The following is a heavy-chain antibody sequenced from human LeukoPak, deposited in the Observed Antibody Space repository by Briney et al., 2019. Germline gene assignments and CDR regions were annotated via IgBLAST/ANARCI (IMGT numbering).Heavy chain of an antibody. V-gene: IGHV3-23*01. CDR1: GFTFSSYG. Sequence: GGSLRLSCAASGFTFSSYGMSWVRQAPGKGLEWVSAISDDSGGSTYYADSVKGRFTISRDNSKNTLYLQMNSLRAEDTAVYYCAKDHSSSWLIDDWGQGTLVTVSS. D-gene: IGHD6-13*01. CDR3: AKDHSSSWLIDD. J-gene: IGHJ4*02. CDR2: ISDDSGGST.